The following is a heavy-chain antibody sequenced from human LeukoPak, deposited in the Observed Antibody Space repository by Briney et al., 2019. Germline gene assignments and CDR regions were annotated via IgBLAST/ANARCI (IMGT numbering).Heavy chain of an antibody. J-gene: IGHJ4*02. CDR3: ARGSSTMVRGVIPLDY. CDR2: INHSGST. V-gene: IGHV4-34*01. D-gene: IGHD3-10*01. CDR1: GGSFSGYY. Sequence: PSETLSLTCAVYGGSFSGYYWSWTRQPPGKGLEWIGEINHSGSTNYNPSLKSRVTISVDTSKNQFSLKLSSVTAADTAVYYCARGSSTMVRGVIPLDYWGQGTLVTVSS.